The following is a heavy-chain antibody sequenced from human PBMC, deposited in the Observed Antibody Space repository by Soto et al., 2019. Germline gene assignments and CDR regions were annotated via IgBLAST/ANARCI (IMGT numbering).Heavy chain of an antibody. V-gene: IGHV5-51*01. D-gene: IGHD2-8*01. Sequence: GESLKISCKASGYSFTSYWIAWVRQMPGKGLEWMGIIYPGDSESRYSPSFQGQVTISADKSISTAYLQWSSLKASDTAMYYCARLDIVLYNWFDPWGQGTLVTVSS. CDR1: GYSFTSYW. CDR2: IYPGDSES. CDR3: ARLDIVLYNWFDP. J-gene: IGHJ5*02.